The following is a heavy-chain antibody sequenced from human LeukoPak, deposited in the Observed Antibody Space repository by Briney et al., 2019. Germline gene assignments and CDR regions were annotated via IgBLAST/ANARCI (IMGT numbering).Heavy chain of an antibody. CDR3: AGGDRNGWYFDY. CDR2: INWNGAST. J-gene: IGHJ4*02. D-gene: IGHD6-19*01. CDR1: GFTFSSFE. Sequence: RGSLRLSCAASGFTFSSFEMNWVRQAPGKGLEWVSGINWNGASTGYGDSVKGRFTISRDNAKNSLYLQMNSLRAEDTALYYCAGGDRNGWYFDYWGQGILVTVSS. V-gene: IGHV3-20*04.